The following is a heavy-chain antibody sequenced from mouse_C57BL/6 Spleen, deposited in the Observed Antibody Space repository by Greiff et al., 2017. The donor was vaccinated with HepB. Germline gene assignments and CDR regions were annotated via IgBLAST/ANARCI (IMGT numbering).Heavy chain of an antibody. CDR3: AIEYTWFAY. Sequence: QVQLQQSGAELARPGASVKMSCKASGYTFTSYTMHWVKQRPGKGLEWIGYINPSSGYTKYNQKFKDKATLTADKSSSTAYMQLSSLTSEDSAVYYCAIEYTWFAYWGQGTLVTVSA. V-gene: IGHV1-4*01. CDR2: INPSSGYT. J-gene: IGHJ3*01. CDR1: GYTFTSYT. D-gene: IGHD5-2*01.